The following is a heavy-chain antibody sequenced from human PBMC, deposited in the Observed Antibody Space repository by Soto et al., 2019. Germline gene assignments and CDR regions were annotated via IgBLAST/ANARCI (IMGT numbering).Heavy chain of an antibody. CDR3: ARRSSGWCFDY. D-gene: IGHD6-19*01. Sequence: EVQLLESGGGLVQPGGSLRLSCAASGFTFSSYAMSWVRQAPGKGLEWVSAISGSGGSTYYADSVKGRFTISRDNSKDALYLQRNSRRAEDTAVCYCARRSSGWCFDYWGQGTLVTVSS. CDR1: GFTFSSYA. CDR2: ISGSGGST. J-gene: IGHJ4*02. V-gene: IGHV3-23*01.